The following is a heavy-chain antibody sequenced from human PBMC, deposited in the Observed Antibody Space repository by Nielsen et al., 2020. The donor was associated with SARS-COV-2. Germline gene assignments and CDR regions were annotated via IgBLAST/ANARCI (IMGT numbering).Heavy chain of an antibody. Sequence: SETLSLTCTVSGGSISSGGYYWSWIRQHPGKGLEWIGYIYYSGSTYYNPSLKSRVTISVDTSKNQFSLKLSSVTAADTAVYYCAREGYSGSYSLPDYWGQGTLVTVSS. CDR3: AREGYSGSYSLPDY. J-gene: IGHJ4*02. CDR1: GGSISSGGYY. D-gene: IGHD1-26*01. CDR2: IYYSGST. V-gene: IGHV4-31*03.